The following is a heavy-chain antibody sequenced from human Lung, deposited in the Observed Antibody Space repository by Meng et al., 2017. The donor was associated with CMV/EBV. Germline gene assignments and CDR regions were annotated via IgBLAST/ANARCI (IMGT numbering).Heavy chain of an antibody. V-gene: IGHV3-30-3*01. Sequence: SCAAYGFTFGSYAMHWVRQAPGKGLEWVAVISYDGSNKYYADSVKGRFTISRDNSKNTLYLQMNNLRAEDTAVYYCARGWGLYSWFDPWGQGTLVTVSS. CDR1: GFTFGSYA. J-gene: IGHJ5*02. CDR2: ISYDGSNK. CDR3: ARGWGLYSWFDP. D-gene: IGHD3-16*01.